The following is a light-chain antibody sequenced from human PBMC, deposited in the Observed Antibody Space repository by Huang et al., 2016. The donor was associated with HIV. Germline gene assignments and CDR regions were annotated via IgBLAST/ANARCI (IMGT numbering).Light chain of an antibody. CDR2: GAS. J-gene: IGKJ4*01. Sequence: EIVLTQSPGTLSLSPGERATLSCRASQSVSSNYLAWYQQKPGQPPRLVIHGASSRATGIADRFSGSGSGTDFTLNISRLVPNDFALYFCQQYGDSTPTFGGGTKVEIK. CDR3: QQYGDSTPT. CDR1: QSVSSNY. V-gene: IGKV3-20*01.